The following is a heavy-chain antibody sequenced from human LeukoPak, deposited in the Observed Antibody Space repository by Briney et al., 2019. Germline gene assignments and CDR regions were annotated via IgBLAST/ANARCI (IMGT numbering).Heavy chain of an antibody. Sequence: GGSLRLSCAASGFTVSSNYMSWVRQAPGKGLEWVSVIYSGGSTYYADSVKGRFTISRDNSKNTLYLQMNSLRAEDTAVYYCARDLANCGGDCYSSGYYYGMDVWGQGTTVTVSS. CDR3: ARDLANCGGDCYSSGYYYGMDV. V-gene: IGHV3-66*01. D-gene: IGHD2-21*02. CDR1: GFTVSSNY. CDR2: IYSGGST. J-gene: IGHJ6*02.